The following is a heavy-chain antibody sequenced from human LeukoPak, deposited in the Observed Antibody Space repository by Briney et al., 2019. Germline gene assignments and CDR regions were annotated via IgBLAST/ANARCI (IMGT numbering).Heavy chain of an antibody. CDR3: ARDWELGH. Sequence: SETLSLTCTVSGGSIGNFFWSWIRQSPGEGLEWIGFIYENGRTSYNPSLKSRVTISVDMSKNQFSLRLTSMAAADTAVYYCARDWELGHWGRGILVTVSS. CDR1: GGSIGNFF. D-gene: IGHD1-26*01. J-gene: IGHJ4*02. V-gene: IGHV4-59*01. CDR2: IYENGRT.